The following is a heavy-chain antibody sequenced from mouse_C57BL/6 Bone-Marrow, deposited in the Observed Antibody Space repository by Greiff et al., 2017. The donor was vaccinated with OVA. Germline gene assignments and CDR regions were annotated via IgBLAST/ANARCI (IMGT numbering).Heavy chain of an antibody. D-gene: IGHD2-2*01. J-gene: IGHJ2*01. CDR3: AKNGRIYYGYYFDY. V-gene: IGHV2-5*01. CDR1: GFSLTSYG. CDR2: IWRGGST. Sequence: VQLQQSGPGLVQPSQSLSITCTVSGFSLTSYGVHWVRQSPGKGLEWLGVIWRGGSTDYKAAFMSRLSITKDNSKSQVFFKMNSLQADDTAIYYCAKNGRIYYGYYFDYWGQGTTLTVSS.